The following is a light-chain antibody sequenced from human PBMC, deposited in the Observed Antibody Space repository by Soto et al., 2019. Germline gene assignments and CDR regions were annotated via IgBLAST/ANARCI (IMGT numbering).Light chain of an antibody. V-gene: IGKV1-5*01. J-gene: IGKJ5*01. CDR3: QQYNAYSGT. CDR2: DAS. Sequence: DIQMTQSPSTLSASVGDRVTIACRASQSVNRWLAWYQKKPGKAPKLLIYDASNLQSGVPSRFSGSGSGTEFTLTITGLQPDDFATYYCQQYNAYSGTFGQGTRLEIK. CDR1: QSVNRW.